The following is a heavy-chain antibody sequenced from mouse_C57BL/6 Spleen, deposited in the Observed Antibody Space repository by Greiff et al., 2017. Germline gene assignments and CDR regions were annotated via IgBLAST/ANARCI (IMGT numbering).Heavy chain of an antibody. CDR3: ARLGSIYGGYPAWFAY. CDR1: GYTFTSYW. J-gene: IGHJ3*01. CDR2: IYPSDSET. D-gene: IGHD2-3*01. Sequence: VQLQQPGAELVRPGSSVKLSCKASGYTFTSYWMDWVKQRPGQGLEWIGNIYPSDSETHYNQKFKDKATLTVDKSSSTAYMQLSSLTSEDSAVYNCARLGSIYGGYPAWFAYWGQGTLVTVSA. V-gene: IGHV1-61*01.